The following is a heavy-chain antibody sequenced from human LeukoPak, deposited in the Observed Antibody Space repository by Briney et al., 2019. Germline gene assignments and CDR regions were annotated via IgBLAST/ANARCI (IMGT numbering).Heavy chain of an antibody. CDR3: ARASSGWSSYYYGMDV. J-gene: IGHJ6*02. CDR1: GFTVSSNY. D-gene: IGHD6-19*01. V-gene: IGHV3-66*01. Sequence: GGSLRLSCAASGFTVSSNYMSWVRQAPGKGLEWVSVIYSGGSTYYADSVKGRFTISRDNSKNTLYLQMNSLRAEDTAVYYCARASSGWSSYYYGMDVWGQGTTVTVSS. CDR2: IYSGGST.